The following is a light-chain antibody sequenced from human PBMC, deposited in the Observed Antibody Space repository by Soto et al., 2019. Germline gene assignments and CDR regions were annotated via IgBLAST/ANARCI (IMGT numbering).Light chain of an antibody. J-gene: IGKJ4*01. CDR2: AAS. CDR1: QSIGIS. Sequence: DIQMTQSPSSLSASVGDGVTITCRASQSIGISLNWYQQRPGKAPKLLVFAASSLQSGVPSRFSGSGSGTDFTLTISSLHPEDFATYYCQQLDSFPLTFGGGTKVEIK. CDR3: QQLDSFPLT. V-gene: IGKV1-39*01.